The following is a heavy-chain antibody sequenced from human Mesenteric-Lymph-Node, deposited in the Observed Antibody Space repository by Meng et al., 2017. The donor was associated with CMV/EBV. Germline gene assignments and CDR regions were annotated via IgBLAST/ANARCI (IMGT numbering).Heavy chain of an antibody. D-gene: IGHD5-18*01. CDR3: ARDLWGYNFGDY. CDR2: IYSGGST. Sequence: GESLKISCAASGFTVSSNYMSWVRQAPGKGLEWVSVIYSGGSTYYADSVKGRFTISRDNSKNTLYLQMNSLRPEDTAVYYCARDLWGYNFGDYWGQGTLVTVSS. J-gene: IGHJ4*02. CDR1: GFTVSSNY. V-gene: IGHV3-53*05.